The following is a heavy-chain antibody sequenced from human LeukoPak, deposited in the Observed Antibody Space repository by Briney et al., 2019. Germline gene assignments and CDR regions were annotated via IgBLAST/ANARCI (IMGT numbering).Heavy chain of an antibody. CDR2: INHSGST. J-gene: IGHJ4*02. D-gene: IGHD6-19*01. Sequence: SETLSLTCAVYGGSFSGYYWSWIRQPPGKGLEWIGEINHSGSTNYNPSLKGRVTISVDTSKNQFSLKLSSVTAADTAVYYCARSGRRQARRVAGIDYWGQGTLVTVSS. CDR1: GGSFSGYY. CDR3: ARSGRRQARRVAGIDY. V-gene: IGHV4-34*01.